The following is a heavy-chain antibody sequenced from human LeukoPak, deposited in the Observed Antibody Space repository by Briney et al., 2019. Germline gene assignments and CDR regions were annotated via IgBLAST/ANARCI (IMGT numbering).Heavy chain of an antibody. D-gene: IGHD4-23*01. CDR2: IYYSGST. V-gene: IGHV4-39*01. CDR3: ASPYGGRDY. J-gene: IGHJ4*02. CDR1: GGSISSYY. Sequence: SETLSLTCTVSGGSISSYYWGWVRQPPGKGLAWIGSIYYSGSTYYNPSLKSRVTISVDTSKSQFSLKLSSVTGADAAVYLGASPYGGRDYCGEGTLFTVSS.